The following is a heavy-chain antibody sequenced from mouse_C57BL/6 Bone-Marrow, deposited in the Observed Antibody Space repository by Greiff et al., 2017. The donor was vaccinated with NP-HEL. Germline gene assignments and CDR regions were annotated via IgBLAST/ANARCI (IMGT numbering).Heavy chain of an antibody. CDR2: IWTGGGT. CDR3: ARYGNYYYYAMDY. CDR1: GFSLTSYA. J-gene: IGHJ4*01. Sequence: VKVVESGPGLVAPSQSLSITCTVSGFSLTSYAISWVRQPPGKGLEWLGVIWTGGGTNYNSALKSRLSISKDNSKSQVFLKMNSLQTDDTARYYCARYGNYYYYAMDYWGQGTSVTVSS. V-gene: IGHV2-9-1*01. D-gene: IGHD2-1*01.